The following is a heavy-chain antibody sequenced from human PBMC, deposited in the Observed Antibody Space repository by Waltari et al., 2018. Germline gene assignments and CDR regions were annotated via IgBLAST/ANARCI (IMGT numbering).Heavy chain of an antibody. CDR2: IWYDGSNK. Sequence: QVQLVESGGGVVQPGRSLRLSCAASGFTFSSYGMHWVRQAPGKGLEWVAVIWYDGSNKYYADSVKGRFTISRDNSKNTLYLQMNSLRAEDTAVYYCAREEQWLANWGQGTLVTVSS. CDR3: AREEQWLAN. J-gene: IGHJ4*02. D-gene: IGHD6-19*01. CDR1: GFTFSSYG. V-gene: IGHV3-33*01.